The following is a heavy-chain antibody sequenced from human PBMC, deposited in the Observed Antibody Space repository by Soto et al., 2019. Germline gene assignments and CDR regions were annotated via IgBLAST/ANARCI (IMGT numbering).Heavy chain of an antibody. J-gene: IGHJ4*02. CDR3: TTDTRRISVFGVPWDS. CDR1: GFTLSNAW. V-gene: IGHV3-15*01. CDR2: IKSRSDGGTP. Sequence: EVQLLESGGGPVEPGGSLRLSCAASGFTLSNAWMNWVRHTPGRGLEWVGRIKSRSDGGTPDYGAPVKGRFTISRDDSLNTVYLQMNSLTAEDTGVYYCTTDTRRISVFGVPWDSWGQGTLVTVSS. D-gene: IGHD3-3*01.